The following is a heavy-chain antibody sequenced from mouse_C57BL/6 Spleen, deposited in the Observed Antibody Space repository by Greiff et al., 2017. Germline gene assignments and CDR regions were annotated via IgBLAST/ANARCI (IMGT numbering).Heavy chain of an antibody. Sequence: VQLQQPGAELVKPGASVKLSCKASGYTFTSYWMPWVKQRPGQGLEWIGMIHPNSGSTNYNEKFKSKATLTVDKSSSTAYMQLSSLTSEDSAVYYCASMNWDWYFDVWGTGTTVTVSS. CDR1: GYTFTSYW. CDR3: ASMNWDWYFDV. CDR2: IHPNSGST. D-gene: IGHD4-1*01. J-gene: IGHJ1*03. V-gene: IGHV1-64*01.